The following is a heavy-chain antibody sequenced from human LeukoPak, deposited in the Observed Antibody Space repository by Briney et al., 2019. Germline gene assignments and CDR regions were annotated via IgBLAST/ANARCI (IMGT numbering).Heavy chain of an antibody. J-gene: IGHJ4*02. CDR2: INPNCGGT. D-gene: IGHD3-3*01. V-gene: IGHV1-2*02. CDR1: GYTFTGYY. CDR3: ARTASITIFGVPFPGY. Sequence: ASVKVSCTASGYTFTGYYMYWVRQAPGQGLEWMGWINPNCGGTNSAQKFPGKVPMTRDTSISTAYMELSRLRSDDTTVYYCARTASITIFGVPFPGYWGQGTLVTVSS.